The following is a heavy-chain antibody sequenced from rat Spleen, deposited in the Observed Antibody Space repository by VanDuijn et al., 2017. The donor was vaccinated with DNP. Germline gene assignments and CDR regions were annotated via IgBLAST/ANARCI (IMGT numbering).Heavy chain of an antibody. CDR2: IWNTGGT. Sequence: QVQLKESGPGLVQPSQTLSLACTVSGFSLTSYGVSWVRQPPGKGLEWMGVIWNTGGTRSNSALKSRLSISKDTSKSQVFLKMNSLQIEDTATYYCARGGYYGPYYFDHWGQGVMVTVSS. V-gene: IGHV2-41*01. CDR3: ARGGYYGPYYFDH. D-gene: IGHD1-6*01. J-gene: IGHJ2*01. CDR1: GFSLTSYG.